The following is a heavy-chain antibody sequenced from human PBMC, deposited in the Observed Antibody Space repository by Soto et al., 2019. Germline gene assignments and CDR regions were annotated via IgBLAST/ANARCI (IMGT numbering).Heavy chain of an antibody. CDR2: ISSSGNTI. V-gene: IGHV3-11*01. Sequence: QVQLVESGGGLVQTSGSLRLACVASGFTFSDYYMSWVRQAPGKGLEWVSYISSSGNTIYYADSVKGRFTISRDNAKNSVYLQMNSLRAEDTALYFCAKMCSENYYDPVFSWGQGTLVTVSS. J-gene: IGHJ4*02. D-gene: IGHD3-22*01. CDR3: AKMCSENYYDPVFS. CDR1: GFTFSDYY.